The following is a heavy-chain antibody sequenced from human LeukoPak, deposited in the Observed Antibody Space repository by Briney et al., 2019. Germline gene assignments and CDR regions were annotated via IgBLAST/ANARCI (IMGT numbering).Heavy chain of an antibody. D-gene: IGHD5-18*01. CDR1: GFTFGDYA. Sequence: GGSLRLSCTASGFTFGDYAMSWVRQALGKGLEWVGFIRSKAYGGTTEYAASVKGRFTISRDDSKSIAYLQMNSLKTEDTAVYYCTRSYVDTAMVFDYWGQGTLVTVSS. J-gene: IGHJ4*02. V-gene: IGHV3-49*04. CDR2: IRSKAYGGTT. CDR3: TRSYVDTAMVFDY.